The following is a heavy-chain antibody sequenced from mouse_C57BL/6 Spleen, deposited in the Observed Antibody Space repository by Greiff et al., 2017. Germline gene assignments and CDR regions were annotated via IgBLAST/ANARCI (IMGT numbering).Heavy chain of an antibody. CDR1: GYTFTSYW. Sequence: QVQLQQPGAELVMPGASVKLSCKASGYTFTSYWMHWVKQRPGQGLEWIGEIDPSDSYTNYNQKFKGKSTLTVDKSSSTAYMQLSSLTSEDSAVYDCARGSYDPYAMDYWGQGTSVTVSS. CDR3: ARGSYDPYAMDY. D-gene: IGHD2-3*01. CDR2: IDPSDSYT. J-gene: IGHJ4*01. V-gene: IGHV1-69*01.